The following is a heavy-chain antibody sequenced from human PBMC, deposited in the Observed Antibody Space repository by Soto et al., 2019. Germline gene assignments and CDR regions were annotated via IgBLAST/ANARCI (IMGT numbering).Heavy chain of an antibody. D-gene: IGHD3-10*01. CDR1: GFTFSSYA. CDR2: ISGSGGST. V-gene: IGHV3-23*01. CDR3: AKGSITMVRGMRYYYYYMDV. Sequence: GGSLRLSCAASGFTFSSYAMSWVRQAPGKGLEWVSAISGSGGSTYYADSVKGRFTISRDNSKNTLYLQMNSLRAEDTAVYYCAKGSITMVRGMRYYYYYMDVWGKGTTVTVSS. J-gene: IGHJ6*03.